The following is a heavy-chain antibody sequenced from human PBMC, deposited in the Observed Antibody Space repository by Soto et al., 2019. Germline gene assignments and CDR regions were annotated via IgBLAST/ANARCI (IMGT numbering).Heavy chain of an antibody. Sequence: EVQLVESGGGLVQPGRSLRLSCAASGFTFDDYAMHWVRQAPGKGLEWVSGISWNSGSIGYADSVKGRFTISRDNAKNSLYLQMNSLRAEDTALYYCAKDVGDYGAIDYWGQGTLVTVSS. CDR3: AKDVGDYGAIDY. D-gene: IGHD4-17*01. CDR1: GFTFDDYA. CDR2: ISWNSGSI. J-gene: IGHJ4*02. V-gene: IGHV3-9*01.